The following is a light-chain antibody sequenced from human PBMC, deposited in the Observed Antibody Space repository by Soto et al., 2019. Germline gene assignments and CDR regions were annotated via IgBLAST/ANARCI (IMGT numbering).Light chain of an antibody. CDR3: QQYGCSPQT. V-gene: IGKV3-20*01. CDR1: QSVSSSY. Sequence: EIVLTQSPGTLSLSPGERATLSCRASQSVSSSYLAWYQQKPGQAPRLLIYGASSRATGIPDRFSASGSGTGFTLSISRLEPDDVAVYYGQQYGCSPQTFGRGTKVEVK. J-gene: IGKJ1*01. CDR2: GAS.